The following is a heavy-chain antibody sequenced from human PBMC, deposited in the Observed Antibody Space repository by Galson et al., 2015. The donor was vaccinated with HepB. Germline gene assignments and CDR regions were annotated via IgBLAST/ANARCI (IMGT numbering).Heavy chain of an antibody. CDR3: ATHKKISLGGGDFNPFDY. CDR2: FDPEDGET. J-gene: IGHJ4*02. V-gene: IGHV1-24*01. Sequence: SVKVSCKVSGYTLTELSMHWVRQAPGKGLEWMGGFDPEDGETIYAQKFQGRVTMTEDTSTDTAYMELSSLRSEDTAVYYCATHKKISLGGGDFNPFDYWGQGTLVTVSS. CDR1: GYTLTELS. D-gene: IGHD2-21*02.